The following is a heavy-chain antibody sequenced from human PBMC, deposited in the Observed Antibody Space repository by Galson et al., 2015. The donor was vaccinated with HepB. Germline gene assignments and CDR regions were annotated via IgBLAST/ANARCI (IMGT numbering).Heavy chain of an antibody. D-gene: IGHD2-2*01. CDR1: GFTFSDSW. CDR2: IKEDGTIK. J-gene: IGHJ5*02. CDR3: ARQGRTYPS. V-gene: IGHV3-7*03. Sequence: SLRLSCAAPGFTFSDSWMTWVRQAPGKGLEWVANIKEDGTIKYYVDSVKGRFTTSRDNVETSVYLQMNNLRAEDTAMYFCARQGRTYPSWGLGTLVTVSS.